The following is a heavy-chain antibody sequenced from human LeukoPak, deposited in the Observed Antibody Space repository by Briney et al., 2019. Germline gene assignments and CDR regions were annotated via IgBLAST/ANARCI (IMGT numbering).Heavy chain of an antibody. V-gene: IGHV1-2*02. CDR2: INPNSGGT. CDR1: GYTLTGYY. J-gene: IGHJ4*02. D-gene: IGHD3-22*01. Sequence: ASVKVSCKASGYTLTGYYMHWVRQAPGQGLEWMGWINPNSGGTNYAQKFQGRVTMTRDTSISTAYMELSRLRSDDTAVYYCARVAQHRYYYDSSAFRYYFDYWGQGTLVTVSS. CDR3: ARVAQHRYYYDSSAFRYYFDY.